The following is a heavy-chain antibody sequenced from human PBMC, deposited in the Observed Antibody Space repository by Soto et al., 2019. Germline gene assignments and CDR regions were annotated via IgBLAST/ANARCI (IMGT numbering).Heavy chain of an antibody. V-gene: IGHV1-2*04. CDR1: RYTFTGYY. Sequence: ASVKVSCNASRYTFTGYYIHWVRQAPGQGLEWMGWINPNSGGTNYAQKFQGWVTMTRDTSISTAYMELSRLRSDDTAVYYCPVECGGDCQGWCVPWLQGTVVTVS. CDR3: PVECGGDCQGWCVP. CDR2: INPNSGGT. J-gene: IGHJ5*02. D-gene: IGHD2-21*02.